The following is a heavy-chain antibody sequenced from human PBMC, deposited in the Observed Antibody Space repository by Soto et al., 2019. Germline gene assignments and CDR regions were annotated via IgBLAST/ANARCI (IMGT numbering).Heavy chain of an antibody. CDR2: INAGNGNT. J-gene: IGHJ6*02. Sequence: ASVKVSCKAAGYTFTSYAMHWVRQAPGQRLEWMGWINAGNGNTKYSQKFQGRVTITRDTSASTAYMELSSLRSEDTAVYYCASSYSNYALIDYYYYGMDVWGQGTTVTVSS. CDR3: ASSYSNYALIDYYYYGMDV. V-gene: IGHV1-3*01. CDR1: GYTFTSYA. D-gene: IGHD4-4*01.